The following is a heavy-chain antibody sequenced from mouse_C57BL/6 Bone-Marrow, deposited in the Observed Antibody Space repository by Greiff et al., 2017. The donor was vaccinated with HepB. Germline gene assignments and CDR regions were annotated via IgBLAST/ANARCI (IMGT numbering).Heavy chain of an antibody. Sequence: EVKLMESGGGLVQPGESLKLSCESNEYEFPSHDMSWVRKTPEKRLELVAAINSDGGSTYYPDTMERRVIISRDNTKKTLYMQMSSLRSEDTALYYCARQGSGYDFLNYFDYWGQGTTLTVSS. J-gene: IGHJ2*01. CDR3: ARQGSGYDFLNYFDY. D-gene: IGHD3-2*02. CDR1: EYEFPSHD. CDR2: INSDGGST. V-gene: IGHV5-2*01.